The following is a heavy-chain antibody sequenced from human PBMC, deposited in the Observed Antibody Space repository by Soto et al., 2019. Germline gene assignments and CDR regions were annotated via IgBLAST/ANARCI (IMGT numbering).Heavy chain of an antibody. CDR2: ISSGSNYI. J-gene: IGHJ4*02. D-gene: IGHD1-1*01. Sequence: NPGGSLRLSCAASGFTFTTYNMNWVRQAPGKGLEWVSSISSGSNYIYYADSVKGRFTISRDNAKDSLYLQMNSLRAEDTAVYYCARESLQYQPNYYFDYWGQGALVTVSS. CDR1: GFTFTTYN. V-gene: IGHV3-21*01. CDR3: ARESLQYQPNYYFDY.